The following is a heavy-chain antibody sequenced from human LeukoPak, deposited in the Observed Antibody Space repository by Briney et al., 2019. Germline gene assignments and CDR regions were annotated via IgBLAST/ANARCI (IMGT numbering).Heavy chain of an antibody. J-gene: IGHJ4*02. CDR3: ARAGYYYGSGSYYNTPHFDY. D-gene: IGHD3-10*01. CDR1: GGSIRSYY. CDR2: IYYSGST. Sequence: SETLSLTCTVSGGSIRSYYWSWIRQPPGKGLEYVGYIYYSGSTYYNPSLKSRVTISVDTSKNQFSLKLSSVTAADTAVYYCARAGYYYGSGSYYNTPHFDYWGQGTLVTVSS. V-gene: IGHV4-59*01.